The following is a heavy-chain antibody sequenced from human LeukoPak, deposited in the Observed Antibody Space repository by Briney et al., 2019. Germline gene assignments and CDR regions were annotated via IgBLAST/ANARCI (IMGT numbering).Heavy chain of an antibody. V-gene: IGHV4-39*07. D-gene: IGHD5-12*01. CDR1: GGSISSSSYY. CDR3: AREHPVAIAPDF. CDR2: IYYSGST. J-gene: IGHJ4*02. Sequence: SETLSLTCTVSGGSISSSSYYWGWIRQPPGKGLEWIGSIYYSGSTNYNPSLKSRVTMSVDTSKNQFSLKLTSVTAADTAIYYCAREHPVAIAPDFWGQGTLVTVSS.